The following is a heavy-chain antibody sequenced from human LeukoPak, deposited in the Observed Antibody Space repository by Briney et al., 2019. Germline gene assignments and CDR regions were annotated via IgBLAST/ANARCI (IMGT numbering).Heavy chain of an antibody. CDR2: IYYSGST. V-gene: IGHV4-39*07. D-gene: IGHD2-15*01. J-gene: IGHJ4*02. CDR1: GGSISSSSYY. Sequence: SETLSLTCTVSGGSISSSSYYWGWIRQPPGKGLEWIGSIYYSGSTYYNPSLKSRVTISVDRSKNQFSLKLSSVTAADTAVYYCASFSGAPTWIDYWGQGTLVTVSS. CDR3: ASFSGAPTWIDY.